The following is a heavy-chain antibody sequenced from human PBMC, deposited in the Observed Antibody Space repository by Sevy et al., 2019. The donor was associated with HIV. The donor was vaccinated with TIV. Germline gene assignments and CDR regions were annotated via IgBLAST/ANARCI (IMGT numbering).Heavy chain of an antibody. CDR2: ISSSGSTI. CDR1: GFTFSDYY. D-gene: IGHD2-2*01. Sequence: GGSLRLSCAASGFTFSDYYMSWIRQAPGKGLEWVSYISSSGSTIYYADSVKGRFTISRDNAKNSLYLQMNSLRAEDTAVYYCARSKSETSNDAFDIWGQGTMVTVSS. V-gene: IGHV3-11*01. J-gene: IGHJ3*02. CDR3: ARSKSETSNDAFDI.